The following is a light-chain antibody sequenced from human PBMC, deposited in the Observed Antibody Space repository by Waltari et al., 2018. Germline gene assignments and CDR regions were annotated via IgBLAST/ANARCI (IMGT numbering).Light chain of an antibody. CDR1: QGIRND. V-gene: IGKV1-6*01. Sequence: AIQMTQSPSSLSASVGDRVTITCRASQGIRNDLGWYQQNSGKAPKVLIYAASNFKSGIPASISGSGSGTDFTLTISSLQPEDFATYYCLQDCNFPWMFGQGTKVEI. J-gene: IGKJ1*01. CDR2: AAS. CDR3: LQDCNFPWM.